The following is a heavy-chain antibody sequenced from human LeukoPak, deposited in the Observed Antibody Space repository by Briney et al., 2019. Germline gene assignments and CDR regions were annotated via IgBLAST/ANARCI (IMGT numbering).Heavy chain of an antibody. V-gene: IGHV3-30-3*01. CDR1: GFTFSSYA. Sequence: GRSLRLSCAASGFTFSSYAMHWVRQAPGKGLEWVAVISYDGSNKYYADSVKGRFTISRDNSKNTLYLQMNSLRAEDTAVYYCASSSSWYRPAWFDPWGQGTLVTVSS. J-gene: IGHJ5*02. CDR3: ASSSSWYRPAWFDP. D-gene: IGHD6-13*01. CDR2: ISYDGSNK.